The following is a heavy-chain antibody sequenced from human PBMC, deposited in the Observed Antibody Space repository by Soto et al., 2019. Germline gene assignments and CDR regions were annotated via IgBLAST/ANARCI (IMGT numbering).Heavy chain of an antibody. V-gene: IGHV1-24*01. CDR3: ATRPVTYYYDSSGYYERDY. J-gene: IGHJ4*02. Sequence: GASVKVSCKVSGYTLTELSMHWVRQAPGKGLEWMGGFDPEDGETIYAQKFQGRVTMTEDTSTDTAYMELSSLRSEDTAVYYCATRPVTYYYDSSGYYERDYWGQGTLVTVSS. D-gene: IGHD3-22*01. CDR2: FDPEDGET. CDR1: GYTLTELS.